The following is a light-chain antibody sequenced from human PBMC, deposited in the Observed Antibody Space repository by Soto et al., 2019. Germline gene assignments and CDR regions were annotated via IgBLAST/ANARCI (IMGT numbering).Light chain of an antibody. CDR1: QSVLYSSTNKKY. CDR3: QQYFGTPIT. Sequence: DIVMTQSPDSLAVSLGERATINCKSSQSVLYSSTNKKYLSWYQQKPGQPPRLLIYCASTRESGVPDRFSVSGSVTDFALTISSLQAEDVAVYYCQQYFGTPITFGGGTNVEI. V-gene: IGKV4-1*01. CDR2: CAS. J-gene: IGKJ4*01.